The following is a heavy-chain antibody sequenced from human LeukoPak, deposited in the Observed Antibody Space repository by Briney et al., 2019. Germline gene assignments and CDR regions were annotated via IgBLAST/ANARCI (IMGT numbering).Heavy chain of an antibody. CDR1: GFTFSSYG. D-gene: IGHD2-15*01. J-gene: IGHJ3*02. CDR3: AKGDYCSGGSCYLNAFDI. CDR2: ISYDGSNK. V-gene: IGHV3-30*18. Sequence: GRSLRLSSAASGFTFSSYGMHWVRQAPRKGLEWVAVISYDGSNKYYAHSVKGRFTISRDNSKNTLYLQMNSLRAEDTAVYYCAKGDYCSGGSCYLNAFDIWGQGTMVTVSS.